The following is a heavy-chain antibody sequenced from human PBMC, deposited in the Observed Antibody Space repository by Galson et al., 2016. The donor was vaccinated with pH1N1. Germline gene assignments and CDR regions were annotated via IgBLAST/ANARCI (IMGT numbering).Heavy chain of an antibody. J-gene: IGHJ3*02. Sequence: SLRLSCAASGFTFSDVWMNWVRQAPGKGQEWGGRIKSKIDGGKPDYAAPVKGRFTISREDSKKTLYLQMNSLKTEDKAVYHCNIDLLYYDFWSGRLEVFDMWGQGTMVIFSS. D-gene: IGHD3-3*01. CDR3: NIDLLYYDFWSGRLEVFDM. V-gene: IGHV3-15*01. CDR2: IKSKIDGGKP. CDR1: GFTFSDVW.